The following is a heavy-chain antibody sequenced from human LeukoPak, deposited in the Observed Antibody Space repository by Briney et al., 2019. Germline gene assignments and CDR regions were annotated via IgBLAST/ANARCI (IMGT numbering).Heavy chain of an antibody. CDR3: ARVWNSSGWYVDWFDP. V-gene: IGHV4-59*01. J-gene: IGHJ5*02. CDR1: GGSISSYY. D-gene: IGHD6-19*01. Sequence: PSETLSLTCTVSGGSISSYYWSWIRQPPGKGLEWIGYIYYSGSTNYNPSLKSRVTISVDTSKNQFSLKLSSVTAAYTAVYYCARVWNSSGWYVDWFDPWGQGTLVTVSS. CDR2: IYYSGST.